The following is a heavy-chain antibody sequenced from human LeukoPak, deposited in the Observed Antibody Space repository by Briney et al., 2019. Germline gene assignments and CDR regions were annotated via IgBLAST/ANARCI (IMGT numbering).Heavy chain of an antibody. J-gene: IGHJ6*03. CDR1: GSTFSSHA. CDR3: AKGTGYDFWSGHPYYYYYMDV. D-gene: IGHD3-3*01. Sequence: GSLRLSCAASGSTFSSHAMSWVRQAPGKGLEWVFAISGSGGSTYYADSVKGRFTISRDNSKNTLYLQMNSLRAEDTAVYYCAKGTGYDFWSGHPYYYYYMDVWGKGPRSPSP. CDR2: ISGSGGST. V-gene: IGHV3-23*01.